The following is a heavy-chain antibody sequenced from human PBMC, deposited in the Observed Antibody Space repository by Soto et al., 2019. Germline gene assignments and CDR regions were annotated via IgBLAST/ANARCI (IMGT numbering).Heavy chain of an antibody. V-gene: IGHV3-74*01. CDR2: INSDGSST. D-gene: IGHD5-12*01. Sequence: EVQLVESGGGLVQPGGSLRLSCAASGFTFSSYWMLWVRQAPGKGLVWVSRINSDGSSTSYADSVKGRFTISRDNXKNTLYLHRKSLIAEDTAVYYCARGDGGYGDYFDYWGQGTLVTVSS. J-gene: IGHJ4*02. CDR3: ARGDGGYGDYFDY. CDR1: GFTFSSYW.